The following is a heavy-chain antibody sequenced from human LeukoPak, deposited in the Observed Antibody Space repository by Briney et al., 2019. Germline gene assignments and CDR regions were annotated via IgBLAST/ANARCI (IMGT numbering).Heavy chain of an antibody. J-gene: IGHJ4*02. V-gene: IGHV3-7*03. CDR3: ARVPIQLWLSWYFDY. CDR1: GFTFSSYW. D-gene: IGHD5-18*01. CDR2: IKQDGSEK. Sequence: GGSLRLSCAASGFTFSSYWMSWVRQAPGKGLEWAANIKQDGSEKYYVDSVKGRFTISRDNAKNSLYLQMNSLRAEDTAVYYCARVPIQLWLSWYFDYWGQGTLVTVSS.